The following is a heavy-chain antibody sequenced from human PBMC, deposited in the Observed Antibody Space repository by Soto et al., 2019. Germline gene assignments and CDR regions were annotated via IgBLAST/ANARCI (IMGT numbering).Heavy chain of an antibody. CDR2: INPNSGGT. CDR1: GYTFTGYY. V-gene: IGHV1-2*04. J-gene: IGHJ4*02. CDR3: ARVAPHDYGDHFDY. Sequence: QVQLVQSGAEVEKPGASVKVSCKASGYTFTGYYMHWVRQAPGQGLEWMGWINPNSGGTNYAQKFQGWVTMNRDTSTSTAYMELSRLRSDDTAVYYCARVAPHDYGDHFDYWGQGTLVTVSS. D-gene: IGHD4-17*01.